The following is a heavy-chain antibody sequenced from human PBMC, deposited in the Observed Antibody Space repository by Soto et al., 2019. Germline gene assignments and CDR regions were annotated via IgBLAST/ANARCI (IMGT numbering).Heavy chain of an antibody. J-gene: IGHJ6*02. CDR1: GFTFSSYS. V-gene: IGHV3-48*04. D-gene: IGHD3-22*01. Sequence: RGGSLRLSCAASGFTFSSYSMNWVRQAPGKGLEWVSYISSSSSTIYYADSVKGRFTVSRDNAKNSLYLQMNSLRAEDTAVYYCARGSRMIEVVTNFYYYGMDVWGQGTAVTVSS. CDR2: ISSSSSTI. CDR3: ARGSRMIEVVTNFYYYGMDV.